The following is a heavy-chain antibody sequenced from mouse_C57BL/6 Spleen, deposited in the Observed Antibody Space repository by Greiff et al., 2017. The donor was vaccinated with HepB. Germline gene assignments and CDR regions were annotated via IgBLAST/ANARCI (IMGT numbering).Heavy chain of an antibody. Sequence: EVNVVESGGGLVQPGGSLSLSCAASGFTFTDYYMSWVRQPPGKALEWLGFIRNKANGYTTEYSASVKGRFTISRDNSQSILYLQMNALRAEDSATYYCARGLRRDFDYWGQGTTLTVSS. D-gene: IGHD2-4*01. J-gene: IGHJ2*01. CDR1: GFTFTDYY. V-gene: IGHV7-3*01. CDR2: IRNKANGYTT. CDR3: ARGLRRDFDY.